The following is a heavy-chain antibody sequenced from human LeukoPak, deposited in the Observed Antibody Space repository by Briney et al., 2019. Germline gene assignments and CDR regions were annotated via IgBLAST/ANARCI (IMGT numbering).Heavy chain of an antibody. CDR1: GGSFSGYY. V-gene: IGHV4-34*01. J-gene: IGHJ3*02. CDR3: AKSNGYGLIDI. CDR2: INHSGST. D-gene: IGHD3-10*01. Sequence: NPSETLSLTCAVYGGSFSGYYWSWIRQPPGKGLEWIGEINHSGSTKYNSSLKSRVTISLDTSRNQFSLKLNSVTAADTAVYYCAKSNGYGLIDIWGQGTMVTVSS.